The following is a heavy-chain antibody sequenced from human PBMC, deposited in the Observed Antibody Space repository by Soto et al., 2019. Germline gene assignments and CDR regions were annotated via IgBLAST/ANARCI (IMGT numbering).Heavy chain of an antibody. CDR2: INAGNGDT. Sequence: QVQLVQSGAEVKKPGSSVKVSCKASGYTFTKYAMHWVRHAPGQRHEWIGWINAGNGDTKYSQKFQDRVKINSDTSASAAYMELSSLRYEDTAVYYCGRGGSSPTFYYCDSWGQGTLVTVSS. D-gene: IGHD2-2*01. CDR1: GYTFTKYA. J-gene: IGHJ4*02. V-gene: IGHV1-3*01. CDR3: GRGGSSPTFYYCDS.